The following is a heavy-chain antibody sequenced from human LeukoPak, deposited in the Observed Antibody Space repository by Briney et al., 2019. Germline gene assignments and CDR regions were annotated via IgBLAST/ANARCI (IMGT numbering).Heavy chain of an antibody. CDR3: AGDPVRYSGYGYFDY. Sequence: GGSLRLSCAASGFTFTSYSINWVRQAPGKGLEWVSSISSSTNYIYSADSVKGRFTISRDNAKNSLYLQMNSLRAEDTAVYYCAGDPVRYSGYGYFDYWGQGTLVTVSS. CDR1: GFTFTSYS. D-gene: IGHD5-12*01. CDR2: ISSSTNYI. J-gene: IGHJ4*02. V-gene: IGHV3-21*01.